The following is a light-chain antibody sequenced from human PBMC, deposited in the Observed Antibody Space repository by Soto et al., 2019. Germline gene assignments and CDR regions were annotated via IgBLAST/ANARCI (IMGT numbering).Light chain of an antibody. CDR3: QQYDTHFWT. V-gene: IGKV1-5*03. Sequence: DIQMTQSPSTLSASVGDRVTVTCRASQSISSSLAWFQQKPGKAPKLLMYHVSRLNSGVSSRFIGIGSGTEFTLTISSLQPDDFATYYCQQYDTHFWTFGQGTKVEIK. CDR2: HVS. J-gene: IGKJ1*01. CDR1: QSISSS.